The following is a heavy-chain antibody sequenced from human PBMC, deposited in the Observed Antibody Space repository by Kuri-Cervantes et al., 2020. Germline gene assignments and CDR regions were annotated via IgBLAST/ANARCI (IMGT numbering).Heavy chain of an antibody. CDR1: GYTFTNYY. Sequence: ASVKVSCKASGYTFTNYYMHWVRQAPGQGLEWMGMINSSGGSTSHAQKFQGRVTMTRDTSTSTVYMELSSLRSDDTAVYYCARDEPHYYDSSGYYFDWGQGTLVTVSS. J-gene: IGHJ4*02. CDR2: INSSGGST. CDR3: ARDEPHYYDSSGYYFD. D-gene: IGHD3-22*01. V-gene: IGHV1-46*01.